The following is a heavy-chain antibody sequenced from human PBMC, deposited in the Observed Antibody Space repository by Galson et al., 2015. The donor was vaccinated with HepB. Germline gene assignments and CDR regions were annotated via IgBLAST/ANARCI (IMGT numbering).Heavy chain of an antibody. CDR2: INWNGGST. Sequence: SLRLSCAASGFTFDDYGMSWVRQAPGKGLEWVSGINWNGGSTGYADSVKGRFTISRDNSKNTLYLQMNSLRAEDTAVYYCAKDRRLQAYSFGYWGQGTLVTVSS. CDR3: AKDRRLQAYSFGY. V-gene: IGHV3-20*04. CDR1: GFTFDDYG. J-gene: IGHJ4*02. D-gene: IGHD5-24*01.